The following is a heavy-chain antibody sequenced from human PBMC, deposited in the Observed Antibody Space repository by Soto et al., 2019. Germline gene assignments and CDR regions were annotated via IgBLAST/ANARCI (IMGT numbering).Heavy chain of an antibody. Sequence: SVKVSCKAPVDTFSSYAISFVRQAPGQGLEWMGVIIPIFGTANYAQKFQGRVTITADESTSTGNMELSSLRSEDTAVYYCARSQGGSSSLDIYYYYYYGMDVWGQGTTVTVSS. D-gene: IGHD2-15*01. CDR2: IIPIFGTA. V-gene: IGHV1-69*13. CDR3: ARSQGGSSSLDIYYYYYYGMDV. J-gene: IGHJ6*02. CDR1: VDTFSSYA.